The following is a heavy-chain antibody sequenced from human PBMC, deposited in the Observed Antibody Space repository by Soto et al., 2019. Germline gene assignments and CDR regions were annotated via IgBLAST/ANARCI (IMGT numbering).Heavy chain of an antibody. CDR2: VYYTGST. Sequence: QLQLQESGPGLVRPSETLSLTCSVSGGSISSSSYYWGWIRQPPGKGLEWIGSVYYTGSTYYNPSLKSRVTISVDKSKSQFSLRLSSVTASDTAVYYCADYSGTYNDAFDIWGQGTRVTVSS. CDR1: GGSISSSSYY. CDR3: ADYSGTYNDAFDI. V-gene: IGHV4-39*01. D-gene: IGHD1-26*01. J-gene: IGHJ3*02.